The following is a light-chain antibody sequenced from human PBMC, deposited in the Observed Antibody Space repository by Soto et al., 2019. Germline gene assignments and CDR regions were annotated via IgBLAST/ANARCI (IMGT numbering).Light chain of an antibody. CDR3: QQYNNWPPYT. CDR2: EAI. J-gene: IGKJ5*01. V-gene: IGKV3D-15*01. Sequence: EIVLTQSPATLSLSPGERATLACRATQSVDNYLAWYQHKPGQAPRLLIYEAIIRATGIPARFSASGSETEFTLTISSLQSEDFAVYYCQQYNNWPPYTFGQGTRLEIK. CDR1: QSVDNY.